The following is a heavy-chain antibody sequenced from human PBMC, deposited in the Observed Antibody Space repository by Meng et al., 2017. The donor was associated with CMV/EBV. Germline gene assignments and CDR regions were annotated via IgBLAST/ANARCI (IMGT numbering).Heavy chain of an antibody. D-gene: IGHD3-10*01. Sequence: GESLKISCAASGFTFSSYAMSWVRQAPGKGLEWVSVIYSGGSSTYYADSVKGRFTISRDNSTHTLYLQMNSLRAEDTAVYYCAKFSQGSGSYYRRNYYYGMDVWGQGTTVTVSS. CDR1: GFTFSSYA. CDR2: IYSGGSST. CDR3: AKFSQGSGSYYRRNYYYGMDV. V-gene: IGHV3-23*03. J-gene: IGHJ6*02.